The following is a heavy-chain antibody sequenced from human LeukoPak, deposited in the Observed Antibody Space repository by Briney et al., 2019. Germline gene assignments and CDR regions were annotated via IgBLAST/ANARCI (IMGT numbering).Heavy chain of an antibody. Sequence: PSQTLSLTCTVSGGSISSGDYYWSWIRQPPGKGLEWIGYIYYSGSTYYNPSPKSRVTISVDTSKNQFSLKLSSVTAADTAVYYCARDGVAAAGTLDYWGQGTLVTVSS. V-gene: IGHV4-30-4*08. CDR2: IYYSGST. D-gene: IGHD6-13*01. CDR3: ARDGVAAAGTLDY. J-gene: IGHJ4*02. CDR1: GGSISSGDYY.